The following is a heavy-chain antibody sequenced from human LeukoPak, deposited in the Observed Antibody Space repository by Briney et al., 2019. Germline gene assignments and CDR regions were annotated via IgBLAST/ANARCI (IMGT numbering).Heavy chain of an antibody. D-gene: IGHD6-6*01. CDR3: ARSDSSSSRRAFDS. J-gene: IGHJ3*01. V-gene: IGHV3-66*02. Sequence: RGGSLRLSCAASGFTVSSNLMIWVRQAPGKSLEWVSGIFGGGDTYYADSVRGRFTISRDNSKNTVYLQMNSLRPEDTAVYSCARSDSSSSRRAFDSWGLGTMVTVSS. CDR1: GFTVSSNL. CDR2: IFGGGDT.